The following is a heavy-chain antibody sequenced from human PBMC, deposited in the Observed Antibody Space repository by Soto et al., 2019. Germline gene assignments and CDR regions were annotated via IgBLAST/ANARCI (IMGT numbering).Heavy chain of an antibody. CDR1: GGSISSSSYY. CDR3: ARHPGLPNWFDP. CDR2: IYYSGST. Sequence: SEPLSLTRTVSGGSISSSSYYWGWIRQPPGKGLEWIGSIYYSGSTYYNPSLKSRVTISVGTSKNQFSLKLSSVTAADTAVYYCARHPGLPNWFDPWGQGTLVTVSS. J-gene: IGHJ5*02. V-gene: IGHV4-39*01. D-gene: IGHD3-16*01.